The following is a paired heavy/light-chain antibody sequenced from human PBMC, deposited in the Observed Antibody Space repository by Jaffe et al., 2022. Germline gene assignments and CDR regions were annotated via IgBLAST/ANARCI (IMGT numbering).Heavy chain of an antibody. Sequence: EVQLVESGGGVQQPGRSLSLSCTASGFTFDDYAMSWIRQAPGKGLEWVSVIRSKMYGATTEYAASVRGRFTISRDDSKSIAYLQMNSLKTEDTGIYYCTRFSTGSIEFWGQGTLVTVSS. D-gene: IGHD6-19*01. V-gene: IGHV3-49*03. CDR1: GFTFDDYA. CDR2: IRSKMYGATT. J-gene: IGHJ4*02. CDR3: TRFSTGSIEF.
Light chain of an antibody. J-gene: IGKJ4*01. V-gene: IGKV2-30*01. Sequence: DVVMTQSPLSLPVTLGQPASISCRSSQSLVYRDGRTHLNWFHQRPGQSPRRLIYQVSNRDSGVPERFSGSGSGTDFTLKISRVEAEDVGVFYCMQGTHWPLTFGGGTKVEIK. CDR1: QSLVYRDGRTH. CDR2: QVS. CDR3: MQGTHWPLT.